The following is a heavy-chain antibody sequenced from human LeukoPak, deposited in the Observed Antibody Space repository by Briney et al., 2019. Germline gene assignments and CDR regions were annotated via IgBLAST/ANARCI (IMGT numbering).Heavy chain of an antibody. CDR2: ISSSGSTI. Sequence: GGSLRLSCAASGFIFSSYEMNWVRQAPGKGLEWVSYISSSGSTIYYADSVKGRFTISRDYAKNSLYLQMNSVRAEDTAVYYCARDSVSVGELRPPTFDYWGQGTLVTVSS. CDR3: ARDSVSVGELRPPTFDY. J-gene: IGHJ4*02. D-gene: IGHD1-26*01. CDR1: GFIFSSYE. V-gene: IGHV3-48*03.